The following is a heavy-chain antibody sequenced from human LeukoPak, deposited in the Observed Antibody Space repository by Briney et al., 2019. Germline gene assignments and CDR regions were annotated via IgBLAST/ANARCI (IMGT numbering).Heavy chain of an antibody. V-gene: IGHV4-59*08. J-gene: IGHJ4*02. CDR1: GDSISSYY. Sequence: PSETLSLTCSVSGDSISSYYWSWIRQPPGKGLEWIGYIYYSGSTDYNPSLKSRVTISLDMSKNQFSLKLSSVTAADTAVYYCARHIQLWPDFDYWGQGTLVTVSS. CDR2: IYYSGST. D-gene: IGHD5-18*01. CDR3: ARHIQLWPDFDY.